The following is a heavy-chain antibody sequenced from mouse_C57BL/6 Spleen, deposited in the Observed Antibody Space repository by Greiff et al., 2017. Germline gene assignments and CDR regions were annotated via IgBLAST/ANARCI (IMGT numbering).Heavy chain of an antibody. D-gene: IGHD1-1*01. CDR1: GFSLTSYA. CDR2: MWTGGGT. V-gene: IGHV2-9-1*01. J-gene: IGHJ2*01. CDR3: ARIDYGSSYDY. Sequence: QVQLKGSGPGLVAPSQSLSITCTVSGFSLTSYAISWVRQPPGKGLEWLGIMWTGGGTNYNSPLKSRLSISKDNSKSQVFLKMNSLQTEDTARYYCARIDYGSSYDYWGQGTTLTVSS.